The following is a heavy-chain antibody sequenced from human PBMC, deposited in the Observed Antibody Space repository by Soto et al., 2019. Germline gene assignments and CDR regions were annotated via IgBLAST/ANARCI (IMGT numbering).Heavy chain of an antibody. CDR3: AARIAVAGLDY. CDR1: GFTFSSYG. Sequence: GGSLRLSSAASGFTFSSYGMHWVRQAPGKGLEWVAVISYDGSNKYYADSVKGRFTISRDNSKNTLYLQMNSLRAEDTAVYYCAARIAVAGLDYWGQGTLVTVSS. J-gene: IGHJ4*02. V-gene: IGHV3-30*03. CDR2: ISYDGSNK. D-gene: IGHD6-19*01.